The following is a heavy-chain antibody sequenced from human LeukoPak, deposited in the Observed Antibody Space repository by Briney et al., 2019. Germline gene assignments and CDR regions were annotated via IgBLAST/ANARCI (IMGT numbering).Heavy chain of an antibody. V-gene: IGHV4-59*12. CDR2: IYYSGST. CDR1: GGSISSYY. D-gene: IGHD3-22*01. J-gene: IGHJ6*02. CDR3: AREDRSYYYYYYGMDV. Sequence: SETLSLTCTVSGGSISSYYWSWIRQPPGKGLEWIGYIYYSGSTNYNPSLKSRVTISVDTSKNQFSLKLSSVTAADTAVYYCAREDRSYYYYYYGMDVWGQGTTVTVSS.